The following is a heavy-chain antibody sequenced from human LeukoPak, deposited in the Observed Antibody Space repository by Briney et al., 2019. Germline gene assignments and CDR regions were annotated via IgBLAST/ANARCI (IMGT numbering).Heavy chain of an antibody. J-gene: IGHJ5*02. Sequence: PSETLSLTCTVSGDSISSSSSYWGWIRQPPGEGLEWIGSIYYSGSTYYNTSLKSRVTISVDTSKNQFSLKLSSVTAADTAVYYCARDQANFYPTVGWFDPWGQGTLVTVSS. CDR2: IYYSGST. V-gene: IGHV4-39*07. D-gene: IGHD2/OR15-2a*01. CDR3: ARDQANFYPTVGWFDP. CDR1: GDSISSSSSY.